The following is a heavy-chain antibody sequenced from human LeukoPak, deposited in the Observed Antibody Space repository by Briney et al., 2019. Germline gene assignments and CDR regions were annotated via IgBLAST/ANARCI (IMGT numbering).Heavy chain of an antibody. Sequence: GASVKVSCKASGGTFSSYAISWVRQAPGQGLEWMGRIIPILGIANYAQKFQGRVTITADKSTSTAYMELSSLRSEDTAVYYCARNGPHYYDSSGSLWGQGTMVTVPS. CDR3: ARNGPHYYDSSGSL. V-gene: IGHV1-69*04. CDR1: GGTFSSYA. CDR2: IIPILGIA. J-gene: IGHJ3*01. D-gene: IGHD3-22*01.